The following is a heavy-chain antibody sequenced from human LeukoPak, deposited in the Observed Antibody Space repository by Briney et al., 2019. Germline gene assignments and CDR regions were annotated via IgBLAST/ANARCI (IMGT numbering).Heavy chain of an antibody. Sequence: GGSLRLSCAASGFTFSSYGMHWVRQAPGKGLEWGAVISYDGSNKYYADSVKGRLTISRDNSKNTLYLQMNSLRAEDTAVYYCAKAEPDCSSTSCYDRDYYYYYGMDVWGKGTTVTVSS. J-gene: IGHJ6*04. CDR1: GFTFSSYG. CDR3: AKAEPDCSSTSCYDRDYYYYYGMDV. V-gene: IGHV3-30*18. D-gene: IGHD2-2*01. CDR2: ISYDGSNK.